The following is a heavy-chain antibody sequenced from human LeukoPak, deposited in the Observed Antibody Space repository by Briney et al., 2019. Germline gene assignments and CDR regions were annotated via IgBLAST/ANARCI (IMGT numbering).Heavy chain of an antibody. CDR1: GYTFTSYA. V-gene: IGHV1-3*01. J-gene: IGHJ4*02. CDR3: ARTVYDFWSGYSPTLDY. D-gene: IGHD3-3*01. CDR2: INAGNGNT. Sequence: ASVKVSCKASGYTFTSYAMHWVRQAPGQRLGWMGWINAGNGNTKYSQKFQGRVTITRDTSASTAYMELSSLRSEDTAVYYCARTVYDFWSGYSPTLDYWGQGTLVTVSS.